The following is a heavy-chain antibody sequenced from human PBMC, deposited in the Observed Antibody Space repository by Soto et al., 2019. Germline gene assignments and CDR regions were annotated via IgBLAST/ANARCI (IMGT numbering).Heavy chain of an antibody. CDR3: ARDSVGSSSPYYCDY. V-gene: IGHV4-31*03. Sequence: QVQLQESGPGLVKPSQTLSLTCPVSGGSISSGGYYCSWIRQHPGKGLEWIGYIYYSGSTYYNPSLKSRVTISVDTSKNQFALKLSSVTAADTAVYYCARDSVGSSSPYYCDYWGQGNLVTVSS. CDR1: GGSISSGGYY. D-gene: IGHD6-6*01. CDR2: IYYSGST. J-gene: IGHJ4*02.